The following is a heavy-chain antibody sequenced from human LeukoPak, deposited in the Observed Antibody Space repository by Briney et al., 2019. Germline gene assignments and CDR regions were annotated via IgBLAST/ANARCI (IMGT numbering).Heavy chain of an antibody. Sequence: ASVKVSCKASGYTFTNYYMHWVRQAPGQGLEWMGWINPNSGGTNYAQKFQGRVTMTRDTSISTAYMELSRLRSDDTAVYYCAREALQADDAFDIWGQGTMVTVSS. J-gene: IGHJ3*02. D-gene: IGHD4-11*01. CDR3: AREALQADDAFDI. CDR2: INPNSGGT. CDR1: GYTFTNYY. V-gene: IGHV1-2*02.